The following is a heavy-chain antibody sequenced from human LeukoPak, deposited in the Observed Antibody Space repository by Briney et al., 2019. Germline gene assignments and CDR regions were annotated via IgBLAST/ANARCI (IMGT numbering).Heavy chain of an antibody. Sequence: PGGSLRLSCAASGFTFSSYAMHWVRQAPGKGLEWVAVISYDGSNKYYADSVKGRFTISRGNSKNTLYLQMNSLRAEDTAVYYCARGTPTVDFWSGYTDYWGQGTLVTVSS. J-gene: IGHJ4*02. V-gene: IGHV3-30*04. CDR1: GFTFSSYA. CDR3: ARGTPTVDFWSGYTDY. CDR2: ISYDGSNK. D-gene: IGHD3-3*01.